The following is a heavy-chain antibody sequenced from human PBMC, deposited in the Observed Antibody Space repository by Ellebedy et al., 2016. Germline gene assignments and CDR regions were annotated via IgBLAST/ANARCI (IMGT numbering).Heavy chain of an antibody. D-gene: IGHD6-13*01. CDR1: GGSISSSSYY. J-gene: IGHJ3*02. CDR3: ARVMGVYSSSWYPGWGAFDI. Sequence: SETLSLXXTVSGGSISSSSYYWGWIRQPPGKGLEWIGSIYYSGSTYYNPSLKSRVTISVDTSKNQFSLKLSSVTAADTAVYYCARVMGVYSSSWYPGWGAFDIWGQGTMVTVSS. V-gene: IGHV4-39*07. CDR2: IYYSGST.